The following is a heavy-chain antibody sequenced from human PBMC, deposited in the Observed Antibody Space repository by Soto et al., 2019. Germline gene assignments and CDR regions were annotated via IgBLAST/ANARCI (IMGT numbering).Heavy chain of an antibody. J-gene: IGHJ4*02. CDR2: ISASATST. Sequence: EVQLLESGGGLVQPGGSLRLSCAASGFTFSSYAMSWVRQAPGKGLQWVSAISASATSTFYADSVKGRFTISRDNSKNTLYLQMNSLRAEDTAVYYCARHPYSGSYSWIDYWGQGTPVTVSS. D-gene: IGHD1-26*01. V-gene: IGHV3-23*01. CDR3: ARHPYSGSYSWIDY. CDR1: GFTFSSYA.